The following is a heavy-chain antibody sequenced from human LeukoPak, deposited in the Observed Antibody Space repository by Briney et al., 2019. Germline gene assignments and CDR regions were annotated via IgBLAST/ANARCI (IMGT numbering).Heavy chain of an antibody. J-gene: IGHJ6*03. D-gene: IGHD2-8*01. CDR2: IYTSGST. CDR3: ARASGYCTNGVCPDYYYYYMDV. V-gene: IGHV4-61*02. Sequence: SETLSLTCTVSGGSISSGSYYWSWIRQPAGKGLEWIGRIYTSGSTNCNPSLKSRVTISVDTSKNQFSLKLSSVTAADTAVYYCARASGYCTNGVCPDYYYYYMDVWAKGPRSPSP. CDR1: GGSISSGSYY.